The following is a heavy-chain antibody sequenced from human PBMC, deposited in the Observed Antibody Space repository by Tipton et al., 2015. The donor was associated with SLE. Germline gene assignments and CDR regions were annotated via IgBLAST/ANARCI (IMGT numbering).Heavy chain of an antibody. CDR2: INHSGST. Sequence: TLSLTCAVYGGSFSGYYWSWIRQPPEKGLEWIGEINHSGSTNYNPSLKSRVTISVDTSKNQFSLKLSSVTAADTAVYYCARGGRAPLRSSWSNAFDIWGQGTMVTVSS. D-gene: IGHD6-13*01. J-gene: IGHJ3*02. V-gene: IGHV4-34*01. CDR3: ARGGRAPLRSSWSNAFDI. CDR1: GGSFSGYY.